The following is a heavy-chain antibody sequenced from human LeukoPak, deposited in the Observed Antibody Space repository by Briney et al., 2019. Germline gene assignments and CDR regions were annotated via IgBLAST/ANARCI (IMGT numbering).Heavy chain of an antibody. CDR1: GGSIRGYY. CDR2: IYYSGST. J-gene: IGHJ4*02. Sequence: SETLSLTCTVSGGSIRGYYWSWIRQPPGKGLEWIGYIYYSGSTNYNPSLQSRVTISVDTSKNQFSLNLTSVTAADTAVYYCARYGSGTYPRFDDWGQGILVTVSS. V-gene: IGHV4-59*08. D-gene: IGHD3-10*01. CDR3: ARYGSGTYPRFDD.